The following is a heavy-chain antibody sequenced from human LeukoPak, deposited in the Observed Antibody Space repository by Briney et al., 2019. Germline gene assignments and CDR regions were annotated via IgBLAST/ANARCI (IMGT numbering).Heavy chain of an antibody. V-gene: IGHV3-23*01. Sequence: PGGSLSLSCAASGFTFSSYAMSWVRQAPGKGLEWGSAISGSGGSTYYADSVKGRFTISRDNSKNTLYLQMNSLRAEDTAIYYCAKEHYDSSGCFDYWGQGTLVTVSS. CDR2: ISGSGGST. CDR3: AKEHYDSSGCFDY. D-gene: IGHD3-22*01. J-gene: IGHJ4*02. CDR1: GFTFSSYA.